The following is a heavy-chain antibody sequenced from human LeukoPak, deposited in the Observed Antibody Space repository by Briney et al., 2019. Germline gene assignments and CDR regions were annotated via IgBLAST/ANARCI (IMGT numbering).Heavy chain of an antibody. V-gene: IGHV1-2*02. Sequence: GASVKVSCKASGYTFTGYYMHWVRQAPGQGLEWVGWINPNSGGTNYAQKFQGRVTVTRDTSISTAYMELSRLRSDDTAVYYCARAWPRIVVVPAAHHFDYWGQGTLVTVSS. CDR1: GYTFTGYY. D-gene: IGHD2-2*01. CDR2: INPNSGGT. J-gene: IGHJ4*02. CDR3: ARAWPRIVVVPAAHHFDY.